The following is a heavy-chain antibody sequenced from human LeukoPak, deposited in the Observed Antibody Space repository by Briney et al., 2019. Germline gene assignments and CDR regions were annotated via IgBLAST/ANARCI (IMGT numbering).Heavy chain of an antibody. J-gene: IGHJ6*03. CDR3: ARVYELREEDYYYYYMDV. Sequence: PGGSLRLSCAASGFTFSSYSMNWVRQPPGKGLGWVSYISTSGSTIYYADYVKGRFTISRDNAKNPLYLQMNSLRAEDTALYYCARVYELREEDYYYYYMDVWGKGTTVTVSS. CDR2: ISTSGSTI. V-gene: IGHV3-48*04. CDR1: GFTFSSYS. D-gene: IGHD5/OR15-5a*01.